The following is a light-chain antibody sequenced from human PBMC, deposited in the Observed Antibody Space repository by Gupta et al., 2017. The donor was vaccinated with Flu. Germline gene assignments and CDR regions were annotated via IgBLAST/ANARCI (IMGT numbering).Light chain of an antibody. CDR2: SNS. CDR3: AAWDDSRTGRV. CDR1: SSNIGSSA. V-gene: IGLV1-44*01. Sequence: QSVLTQPPSASGTPGQRVTISCSGSSSNIGSSAVNWYQQLPGTAPKLLIYSNSQRPSGVPERFSGSKSGTSASLASSGLQAEDEADYYCAAWDDSRTGRVFGGGTKLTVL. J-gene: IGLJ3*02.